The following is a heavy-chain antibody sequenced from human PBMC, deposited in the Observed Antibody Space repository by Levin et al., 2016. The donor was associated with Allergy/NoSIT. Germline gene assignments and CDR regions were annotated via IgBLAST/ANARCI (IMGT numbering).Heavy chain of an antibody. Sequence: WIRQPPGKGLEWVSYISSSGSTIYYADSVKGRFTISRDNAKNSLYLQMNSLRAEDTAVYYCARVVSMVRGLIIGLRYFDLWGRGTLVTVSS. D-gene: IGHD3-10*01. J-gene: IGHJ2*01. V-gene: IGHV3-48*03. CDR3: ARVVSMVRGLIIGLRYFDL. CDR2: ISSSGSTI.